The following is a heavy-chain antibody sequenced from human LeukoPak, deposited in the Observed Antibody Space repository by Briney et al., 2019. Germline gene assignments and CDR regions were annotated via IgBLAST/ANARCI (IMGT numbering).Heavy chain of an antibody. CDR1: GGSISSISYY. Sequence: PSETLSLTCSVSGGSISSISYYWAWIRQPPGKGLEWIGSIYYTGNTYYNPSLQSRLTISVDTSKNQFSLKLSSVTAADTAVYYCARGVPWTPNWFDPWGQGTLVTVSS. CDR3: ARGVPWTPNWFDP. J-gene: IGHJ5*02. CDR2: IYYTGNT. D-gene: IGHD3/OR15-3a*01. V-gene: IGHV4-39*07.